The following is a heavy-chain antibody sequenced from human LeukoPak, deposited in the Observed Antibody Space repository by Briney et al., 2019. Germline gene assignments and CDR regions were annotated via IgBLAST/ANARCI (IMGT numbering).Heavy chain of an antibody. CDR3: ARYLHSSGTFY. CDR2: IYYSGST. V-gene: IGHV4-59*01. Sequence: PSETLSLTCTVSGGSISSYYWSWIRQPPGKGLEWIGYIYYSGSTNYNPSLKSRVIISVDTSKNQFSLKLSSVTAADTAVYYCARYLHSSGTFYWGQGTLVTVSS. J-gene: IGHJ4*02. D-gene: IGHD6-19*01. CDR1: GGSISSYY.